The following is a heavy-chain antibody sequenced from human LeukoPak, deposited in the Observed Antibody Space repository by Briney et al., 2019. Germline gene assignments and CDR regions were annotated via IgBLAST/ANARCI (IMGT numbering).Heavy chain of an antibody. Sequence: GGSLRLSCAASGFTFSSYSMNWVRQAPGRGLEWVSYISSSSSTIYYADSVKGRFTISRDNAKNSLYLQTNSLRDEDTAVYYCARDPTTVKDAFDIWGQGTMVTVSS. CDR2: ISSSSSTI. J-gene: IGHJ3*02. V-gene: IGHV3-48*02. CDR1: GFTFSSYS. CDR3: ARDPTTVKDAFDI. D-gene: IGHD4-17*01.